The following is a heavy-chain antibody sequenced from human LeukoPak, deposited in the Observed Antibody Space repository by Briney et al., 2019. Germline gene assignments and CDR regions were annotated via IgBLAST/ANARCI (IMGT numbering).Heavy chain of an antibody. CDR2: MNPNSGNT. CDR1: GYTFTSYD. D-gene: IGHD2-8*01. Sequence: GASVKVSCKASGYTFTSYDINWVRQATGQGLEWKGWMNPNSGNTGYAQKFQGRVTMTRNTSISTAYMELSSLRSEDTAVYYCASYCTNGVCRYYYYGMDVWGQGTTVTVSS. J-gene: IGHJ6*02. V-gene: IGHV1-8*01. CDR3: ASYCTNGVCRYYYYGMDV.